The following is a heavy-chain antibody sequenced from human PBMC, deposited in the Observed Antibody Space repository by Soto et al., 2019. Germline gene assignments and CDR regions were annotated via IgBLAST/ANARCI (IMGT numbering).Heavy chain of an antibody. CDR3: ARRYFDWLLSGRSWGEP. D-gene: IGHD3-9*01. CDR1: GGSFSGYY. J-gene: IGHJ5*02. V-gene: IGHV4-34*01. CDR2: INHSGST. Sequence: SETLSLTCAVYGGSFSGYYWSWIRQPPGKGLEWIGEINHSGSTNYNPSLKSRVTISVDTSKNQFSLKLSSVTAADTAVYYCARRYFDWLLSGRSWGEPWGQVTLVSVS.